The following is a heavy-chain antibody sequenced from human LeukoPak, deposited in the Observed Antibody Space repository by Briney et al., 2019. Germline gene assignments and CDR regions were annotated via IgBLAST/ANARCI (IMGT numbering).Heavy chain of an antibody. D-gene: IGHD3-10*02. CDR1: GFTFDDYA. V-gene: IGHV3-9*01. CDR3: AKGRMFGEFDY. CDR2: ISWNSGSI. J-gene: IGHJ4*02. Sequence: GGSLRLSCAASGFTFDDYAMHWVRHAPGKGLEWVSGISWNSGSIGYADSVKGRFTISRDNAKNSLYLQMNSLRAEDTALYYCAKGRMFGEFDYWGQGTLVTVSS.